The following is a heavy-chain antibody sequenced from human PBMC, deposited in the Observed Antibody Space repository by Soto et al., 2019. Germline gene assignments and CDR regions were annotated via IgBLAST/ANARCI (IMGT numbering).Heavy chain of an antibody. CDR1: GGSISSSSYY. Sequence: PSETLYLTCTVSGGSISSSSYYWGWIRQPPGKGLEWIGSIYYSGSTYYNPSLKSRVTISVDTSKNQFSLKLSSVTAADTAVYYCARSSAVITTLDYFDYWGQGTLVTVSS. D-gene: IGHD3-22*01. CDR2: IYYSGST. J-gene: IGHJ4*02. CDR3: ARSSAVITTLDYFDY. V-gene: IGHV4-39*01.